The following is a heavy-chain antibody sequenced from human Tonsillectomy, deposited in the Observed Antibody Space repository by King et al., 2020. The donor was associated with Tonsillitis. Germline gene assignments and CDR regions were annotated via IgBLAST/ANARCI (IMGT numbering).Heavy chain of an antibody. J-gene: IGHJ6*03. V-gene: IGHV4-59*11. CDR2: ISNSGST. CDR3: AREDRRGDYNYMDV. Sequence: QLQESGPGLVKPSETLSLTCTVSGGSITSHSWSWIRQPPGKGLEWIGYISNSGSTNYNPSLESRVTISLDTSKNRISLKLSFGTAADTAVYSCAREDRRGDYNYMDVWGQGTTVTVSS. CDR1: GGSITSHS.